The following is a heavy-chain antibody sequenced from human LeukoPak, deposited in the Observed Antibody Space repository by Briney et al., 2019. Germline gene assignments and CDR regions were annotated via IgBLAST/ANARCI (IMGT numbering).Heavy chain of an antibody. CDR3: ARGEVRCSSTSCYVGWFDP. J-gene: IGHJ5*02. CDR2: INHSGST. V-gene: IGHV4-34*01. CDR1: GGSFSGYY. Sequence: SETLSLTCAVYGGSFSGYYWSWVRQPPGKGLEWIGEINHSGSTNYNPSLTSRVTISVDTSKNQFSLKLSSVTAADTAVYYCARGEVRCSSTSCYVGWFDPWGQGTLVTVSS. D-gene: IGHD2-2*01.